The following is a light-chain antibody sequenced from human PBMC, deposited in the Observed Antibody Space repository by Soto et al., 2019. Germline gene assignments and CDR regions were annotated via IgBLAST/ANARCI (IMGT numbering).Light chain of an antibody. CDR1: SSNIGAGYD. Sequence: QSVLTQPPSVSGAPGQRVTISCTGSSSNIGAGYDVHWYQQLPGTAPKLLMYGNSNRPSGVPDRISGSKSGTSASLAITGLQAEDEADYYCQSYDSSLSGGVFGGGTKLTVL. V-gene: IGLV1-40*01. J-gene: IGLJ3*02. CDR3: QSYDSSLSGGV. CDR2: GNS.